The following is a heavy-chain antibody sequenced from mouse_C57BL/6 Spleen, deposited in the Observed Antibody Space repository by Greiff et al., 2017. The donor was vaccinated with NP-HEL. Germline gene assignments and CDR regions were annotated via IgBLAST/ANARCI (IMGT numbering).Heavy chain of an antibody. CDR1: GYTFTSYW. D-gene: IGHD1-1*01. J-gene: IGHJ2*01. CDR2: IDPSDSET. V-gene: IGHV1-52*01. Sequence: VQLQQSGAELVRPGSSVKLSCKASGYTFTSYWMHWVKQRPIQGLEWIGNIDPSDSETHYNQKFKDKATLTIDKSSSTAYMQRSSLTSEVSAVYYCARNYAYFDYWGQGATLTVSS. CDR3: ARNYAYFDY.